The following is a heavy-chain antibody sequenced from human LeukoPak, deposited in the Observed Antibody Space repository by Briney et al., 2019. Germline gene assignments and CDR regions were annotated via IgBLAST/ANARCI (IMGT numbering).Heavy chain of an antibody. J-gene: IGHJ6*02. CDR1: GFRSSISP. CDR3: AKTHYDLLDV. CDR2: MNNGPGDT. Sequence: GGSLRLSCAASGFRSSISPMRWVRQPPGKGLEWVSAMNNGPGDTFYRDSVRGRFTISRDYSKSTLYMQMNSLRVEDTGTYYCAKTHYDLLDVWGHGTTVTVSS. D-gene: IGHD5-12*01. V-gene: IGHV3-23*01.